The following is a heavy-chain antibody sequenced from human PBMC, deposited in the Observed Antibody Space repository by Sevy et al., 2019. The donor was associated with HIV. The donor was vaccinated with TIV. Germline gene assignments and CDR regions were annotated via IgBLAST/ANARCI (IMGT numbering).Heavy chain of an antibody. CDR3: ARDSKPYYDFWSHPSRSWYFDY. CDR2: IKQDGSEK. Sequence: GGSLRLSCAASGFTFSSYWMSWVRQAPGKGLEWVANIKQDGSEKYYVDSVKGRFTISRDNAKNSLYLQMNSLRAEDTAVYYCARDSKPYYDFWSHPSRSWYFDYWGQGTLVTVSS. V-gene: IGHV3-7*01. J-gene: IGHJ4*02. D-gene: IGHD3-3*01. CDR1: GFTFSSYW.